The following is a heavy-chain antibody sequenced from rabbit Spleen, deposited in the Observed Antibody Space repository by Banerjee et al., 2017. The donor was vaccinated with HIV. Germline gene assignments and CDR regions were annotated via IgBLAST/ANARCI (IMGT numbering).Heavy chain of an antibody. Sequence: QEQLEESGGDLVKPEGSLTLTCTASGFSFSYKFVMCWVRQAPGKGLEWIACINTSTGVTVYATWAKGRFTISKTSSTTVDLQMTSLTVADTATYFCARDTGSSFSSYGMDLWGPGTLVTVS. D-gene: IGHD8-1*01. CDR3: ARDTGSSFSSYGMDL. CDR2: INTSTGVT. J-gene: IGHJ6*01. CDR1: GFSFSYKFV. V-gene: IGHV1S45*01.